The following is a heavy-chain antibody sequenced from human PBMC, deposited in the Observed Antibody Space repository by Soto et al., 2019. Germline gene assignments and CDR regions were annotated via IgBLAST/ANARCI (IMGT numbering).Heavy chain of an antibody. D-gene: IGHD6-13*01. J-gene: IGHJ6*02. V-gene: IGHV3-21*01. CDR3: ARAYSSNSGVYYGMEV. CDR1: GFTFSSYS. Sequence: EVQLVESGGGLVKPGGSLRLSCAASGFTFSSYSMNWVRQAPGKGLEWVSSISSSSSYIYYADSVKGRFTISRDNAKNSLYLQMNSLRAEDTAVYYCARAYSSNSGVYYGMEVWGQGTTVTVSS. CDR2: ISSSSSYI.